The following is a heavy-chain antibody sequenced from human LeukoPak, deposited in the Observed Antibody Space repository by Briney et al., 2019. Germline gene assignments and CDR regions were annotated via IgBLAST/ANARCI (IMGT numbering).Heavy chain of an antibody. CDR2: INTDGRST. J-gene: IGHJ4*02. D-gene: IGHD1-26*01. CDR3: ARGRELVDY. V-gene: IGHV3-74*01. CDR1: GFTFRGYW. Sequence: GSLRLSCAASGFTFRGYWIDLVRPAPRKGLVWVSRINTDGRSTSYADSVKGRFTISRDNAKNTLFLQMNSLRAEDTAVYYCARGRELVDYWGQGTLVTVSS.